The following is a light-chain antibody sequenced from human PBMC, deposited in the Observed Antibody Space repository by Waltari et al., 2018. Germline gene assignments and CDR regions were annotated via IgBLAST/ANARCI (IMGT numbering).Light chain of an antibody. CDR1: QGIDKE. J-gene: IGKJ4*01. CDR2: VSS. Sequence: DIQVTQSPTSLSASVGNRVTVTCRASQGIDKELSWYLQRLGAAPRLLIYVSSTLQTGISSRFSGSGSGTDFTLTISNLQPEDVAIYFCQQDYSLPLTFGGGTKVAI. V-gene: IGKV1-27*01. CDR3: QQDYSLPLT.